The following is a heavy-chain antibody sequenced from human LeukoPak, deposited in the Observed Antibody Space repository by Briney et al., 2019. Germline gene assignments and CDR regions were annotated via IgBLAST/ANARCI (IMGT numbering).Heavy chain of an antibody. CDR3: ARDKSDAFDI. V-gene: IGHV3-48*03. CDR2: SSSSGSTI. J-gene: IGHJ3*02. CDR1: GFTFSSYQ. Sequence: GGSLRFSCAASGFTFSSYQVNWVRQAPGKGLEWISYSSSSGSTIHYADSVKGRFTISRDNAKKSLYLQMNSLRAEDTALYYCARDKSDAFDIWGQGTMVTVSS.